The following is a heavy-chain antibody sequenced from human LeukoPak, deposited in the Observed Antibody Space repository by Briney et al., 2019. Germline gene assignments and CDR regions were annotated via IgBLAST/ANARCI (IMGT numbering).Heavy chain of an antibody. Sequence: QPGGSLRLSCAASGFTFSSYGMHWVRHAPGKGLVWVSRINSDGSSTSYADSVKGRFTISRDNAKNTLYLQMNSLRAEDTAVYYCARALRYYYDSSGYSEMSYWGQGTLVTVSS. D-gene: IGHD3-22*01. CDR1: GFTFSSYG. V-gene: IGHV3-74*01. CDR2: INSDGSST. CDR3: ARALRYYYDSSGYSEMSY. J-gene: IGHJ4*02.